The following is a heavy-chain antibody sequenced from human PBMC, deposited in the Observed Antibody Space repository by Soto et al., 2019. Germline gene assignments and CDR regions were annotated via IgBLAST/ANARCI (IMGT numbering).Heavy chain of an antibody. CDR1: GGSISSGGYY. CDR3: ARVLLATEERYNPTYFDY. J-gene: IGHJ4*02. Sequence: QVQLQESGPGLVKPSQTLSLTCTVSGGSISSGGYYWSWIRQHPGKGLEWIGYIYYSGSTYYNPSVKSRVNMSVNMYKNQFSLKRSSVTAADTAVYYCARVLLATEERYNPTYFDYWGQGTPVNVSS. V-gene: IGHV4-31*03. CDR2: IYYSGST. D-gene: IGHD1-20*01.